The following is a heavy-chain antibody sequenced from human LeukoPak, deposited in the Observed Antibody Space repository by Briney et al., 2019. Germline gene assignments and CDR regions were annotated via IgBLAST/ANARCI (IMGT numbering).Heavy chain of an antibody. D-gene: IGHD6-19*01. Sequence: GASVKVSCKASGYTFTNYDINWVRQATGQGLEWMGWMNPNSGNTGYAQKFQGRVTMTRNTSIGTAYMELSSLRSEDTAVYYCARAESSGWYWFDPWGQGTLVTVSS. V-gene: IGHV1-8*01. J-gene: IGHJ5*02. CDR3: ARAESSGWYWFDP. CDR2: MNPNSGNT. CDR1: GYTFTNYD.